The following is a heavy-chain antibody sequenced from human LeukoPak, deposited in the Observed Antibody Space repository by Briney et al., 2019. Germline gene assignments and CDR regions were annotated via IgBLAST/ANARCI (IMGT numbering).Heavy chain of an antibody. V-gene: IGHV3-30*04. J-gene: IGHJ4*02. CDR2: ISYDGSNK. CDR3: ASSTRRYCGGGSCWEY. Sequence: GGSLRLSCAASGFTFSSYAIHWVRQAPGKGLDWVAVISYDGSNKYYADSVKGRFTISRDNAKNSLYLQMNSLRAEDTAVYYCASSTRRYCGGGSCWEYWGQGTLVTVSS. CDR1: GFTFSSYA. D-gene: IGHD2-15*01.